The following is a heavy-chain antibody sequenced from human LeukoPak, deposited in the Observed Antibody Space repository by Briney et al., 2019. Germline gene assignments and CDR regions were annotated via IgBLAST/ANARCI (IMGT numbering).Heavy chain of an antibody. J-gene: IGHJ4*02. V-gene: IGHV4-59*01. D-gene: IGHD6-13*01. CDR1: GVSISTYY. Sequence: SETLSLTCTVSGVSISTYYWSWLRQPPGKGLEWIGYMYYSGSTNYNPSLKSRVTISVDTSKNQFSLKLSSVTAADTAVYYCAGDSSSYYRSDYWGQGTLVTVSS. CDR2: MYYSGST. CDR3: AGDSSSYYRSDY.